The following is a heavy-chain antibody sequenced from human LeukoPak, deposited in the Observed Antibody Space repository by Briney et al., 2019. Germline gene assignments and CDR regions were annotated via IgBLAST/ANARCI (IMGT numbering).Heavy chain of an antibody. CDR3: AKDFRKLELRVRGVAPDP. Sequence: PGGSLRRSCAADRFTCSSFGMEWDRPAQGKGREWEAVISYEGSNKYHADSVKGRFTLSRENSKNTLYLQMNSLRAEDTAVYCCAKDFRKLELRVRGVAPDPWGQGTLVTVSA. CDR2: ISYEGSNK. D-gene: IGHD1-7*01. V-gene: IGHV3-30*18. CDR1: RFTCSSFG. J-gene: IGHJ5*02.